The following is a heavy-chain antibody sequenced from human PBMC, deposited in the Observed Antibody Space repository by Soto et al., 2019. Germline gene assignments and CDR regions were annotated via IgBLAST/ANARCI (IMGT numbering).Heavy chain of an antibody. CDR1: GFMFSAYS. V-gene: IGHV3-30-3*01. Sequence: QVQVVESGGGVVQPGRSLRLSCAASGFMFSAYSMHWVRQAPGKGLHWVAVISYDGGNKYYTDSVKGRFTISRDNSKNTLYLQMDSLRADDTAVYYCARAAQVSGSYYSLGYWGQGTLVTASS. D-gene: IGHD1-26*01. CDR2: ISYDGGNK. J-gene: IGHJ4*02. CDR3: ARAAQVSGSYYSLGY.